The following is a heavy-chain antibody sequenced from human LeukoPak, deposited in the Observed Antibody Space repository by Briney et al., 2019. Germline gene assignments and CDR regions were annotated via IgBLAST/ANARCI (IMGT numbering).Heavy chain of an antibody. CDR1: GGSINNFY. CDR3: ARWFGSGQNWFDP. V-gene: IGHV4-4*07. CDR2: IYISGST. D-gene: IGHD6-19*01. Sequence: SETLSLTCTVSGGSINNFYWDWIRQPPGKGLEYIGRIYISGSTNYNPSLKGRVTMSVDTSKNQVSLNLRSVTAADTAVYYCARWFGSGQNWFDPWGQGTLVTVSS. J-gene: IGHJ5*02.